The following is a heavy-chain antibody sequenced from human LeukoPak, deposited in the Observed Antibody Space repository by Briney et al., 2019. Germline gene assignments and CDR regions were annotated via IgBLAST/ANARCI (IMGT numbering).Heavy chain of an antibody. CDR3: ARGGGYLFDY. CDR1: GGSISSYY. V-gene: IGHV4-59*01. D-gene: IGHD5-12*01. CDR2: IYYSGTT. J-gene: IGHJ4*02. Sequence: SETLSLTCTVSGGSISSYYWSWIRQPPGKGLECIGYIYYSGTTNYNPSLKSRVTISVDTSKNQFSLKLRSVTAADTAVYYCARGGGYLFDYWGQGTLVTVSS.